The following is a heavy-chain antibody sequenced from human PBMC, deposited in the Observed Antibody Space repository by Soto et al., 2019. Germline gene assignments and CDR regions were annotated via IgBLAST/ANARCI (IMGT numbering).Heavy chain of an antibody. D-gene: IGHD2-15*01. Sequence: QVQLVESGGGVVQPGRSLRLSCAASGFTFSSYAMHWVRQAPGKGLEWVAVISYDGSNKYYADSVKVRFTISRDNSKNTLYLQMNSLRAEDTAVYYCARPLHGVVVVAATLDYWGQGTLVTVSS. J-gene: IGHJ4*02. V-gene: IGHV3-30-3*01. CDR1: GFTFSSYA. CDR2: ISYDGSNK. CDR3: ARPLHGVVVVAATLDY.